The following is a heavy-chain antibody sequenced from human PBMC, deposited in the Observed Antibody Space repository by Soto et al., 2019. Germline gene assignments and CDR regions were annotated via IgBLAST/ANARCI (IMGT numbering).Heavy chain of an antibody. CDR3: AKDPRSPIVVVPAAIPIQYYFDY. D-gene: IGHD2-2*01. V-gene: IGHV3-30*18. CDR1: GFTFSSYG. Sequence: PGGSLRLSCAASGFTFSSYGMHWVRQAPGKGLEWVAVISYDGSNKYYADSVKGRFTISRDNSKNTLYLQMNSLRAEDTAVYYCAKDPRSPIVVVPAAIPIQYYFDYWGQGTLVTVSS. CDR2: ISYDGSNK. J-gene: IGHJ4*02.